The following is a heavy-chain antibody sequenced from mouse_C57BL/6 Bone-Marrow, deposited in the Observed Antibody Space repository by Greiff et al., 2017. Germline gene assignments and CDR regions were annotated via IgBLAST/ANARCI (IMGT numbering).Heavy chain of an antibody. J-gene: IGHJ1*03. CDR1: GYTFTSYW. V-gene: IGHV1-55*01. Sequence: VQLQQPGAELVKPGASVKMSCKASGYTFTSYWITWVKQRPGQGLDWIGDIYPGSGSTNYNEKFKSKATLTVDTSSSTAYMQLSNLTSGDSAVYYCARPYCSNYWYFDVWGTGTTVTVSS. CDR2: IYPGSGST. D-gene: IGHD2-5*01. CDR3: ARPYCSNYWYFDV.